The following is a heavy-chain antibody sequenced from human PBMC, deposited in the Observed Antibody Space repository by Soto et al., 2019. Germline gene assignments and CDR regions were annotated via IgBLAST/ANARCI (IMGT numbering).Heavy chain of an antibody. V-gene: IGHV3-7*05. Sequence: EVQLVESGGGLVQPGGSLRLSCAASGFSFSTYWMAWVLQAPGKGLEWVANMAQGGGAKYYVDSVRGRFTISRDTAKNSRYLQFNSLRAEDTAIYDCARGANWFDPWGQGTLVSVSS. CDR2: MAQGGGAK. CDR1: GFSFSTYW. CDR3: ARGANWFDP. J-gene: IGHJ5*02.